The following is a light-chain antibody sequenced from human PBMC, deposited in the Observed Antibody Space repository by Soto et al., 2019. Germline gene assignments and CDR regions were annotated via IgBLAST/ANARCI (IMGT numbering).Light chain of an antibody. CDR1: RDVSSY. V-gene: IGKV1-9*01. CDR3: QQLSYSPRT. J-gene: IGKJ2*01. CDR2: AAS. Sequence: IQMTQSPSSLSATVGDRVTITCRASRDVSSYLVWYPQKPGKAPELLIYAASTVQSGVPLRVSGSGSGTEFTLTLSSLQHEDFATSYCQQLSYSPRTFRQGTKLES.